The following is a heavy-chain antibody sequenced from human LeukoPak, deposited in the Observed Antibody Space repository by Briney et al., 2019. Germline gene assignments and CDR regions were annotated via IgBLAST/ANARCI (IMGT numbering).Heavy chain of an antibody. CDR1: AGSISSSSYY. CDR3: ARMGENGGYTTTFDY. Sequence: PSETMSLTCTVSAGSISSSSYYWGWIRQPPGKGLEWIGSIYYSGSTYYNPSLKSRVTISVDTSKNQFSLKLSSVTAADTAVYYCARMGENGGYTTTFDYWGQGTLVTVSS. V-gene: IGHV4-39*01. D-gene: IGHD4-23*01. CDR2: IYYSGST. J-gene: IGHJ4*02.